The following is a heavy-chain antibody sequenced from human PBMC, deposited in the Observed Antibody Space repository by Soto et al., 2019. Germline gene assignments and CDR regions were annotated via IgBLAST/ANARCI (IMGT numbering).Heavy chain of an antibody. CDR3: ARGRGIVPFWYFDL. Sequence: QVQLQQWGAGLLKPSETLSLTCAVYGGSFSGYYWSWIRQPPGKGLEWIGEINHSGSTNSNPSLQSRVPMSVDTSNNHYSRKLNSVTAADTAVDYCARGRGIVPFWYFDLWGRGTLVTVSS. CDR1: GGSFSGYY. J-gene: IGHJ2*01. CDR2: INHSGST. V-gene: IGHV4-34*01. D-gene: IGHD2-8*01.